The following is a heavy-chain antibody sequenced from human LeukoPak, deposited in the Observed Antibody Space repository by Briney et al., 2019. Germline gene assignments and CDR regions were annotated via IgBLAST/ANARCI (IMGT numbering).Heavy chain of an antibody. J-gene: IGHJ6*03. CDR2: LRFSGDRK. D-gene: IGHD1-1*01. V-gene: IGHV3-30*02. CDR1: GSLLNGYG. CDR3: ARDPYNGAYSEGYYYYFMDV. Sequence: GGSLRLSCAASGSLLNGYGIHWIRQAPGGGLEWVSFLRFSGDRKHYADSVKGRFTISRGNAKNSLYLQMNSLRVEDTAVYYCARDPYNGAYSEGYYYYFMDVWGKGTTVTVSS.